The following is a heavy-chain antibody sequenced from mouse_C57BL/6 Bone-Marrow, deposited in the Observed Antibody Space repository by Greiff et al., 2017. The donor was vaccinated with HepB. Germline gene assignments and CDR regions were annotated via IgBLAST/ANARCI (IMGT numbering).Heavy chain of an antibody. V-gene: IGHV1-55*01. CDR1: GYTFTSYW. J-gene: IGHJ3*01. D-gene: IGHD1-1*01. CDR3: ARWRFYYYGSSLAY. Sequence: VQLQQSGAELVKPGASVKMSCKASGYTFTSYWITWVKQRPGQGLEWIGDIYPGSGSTNYNEKFKSKATLTVDTSSSTAYMQLSSLTSEDSAVYYCARWRFYYYGSSLAYWGQGTLVTVSA. CDR2: IYPGSGST.